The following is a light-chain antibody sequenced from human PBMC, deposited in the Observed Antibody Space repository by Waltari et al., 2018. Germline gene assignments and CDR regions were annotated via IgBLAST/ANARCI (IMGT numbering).Light chain of an antibody. J-gene: IGLJ3*02. CDR2: RTN. CDR3: VLYMGSGISV. CDR1: FGSVSTKFY. V-gene: IGLV8-61*01. Sequence: QTVVTQEPSFSVSPGGTVTLTCGLIFGSVSTKFYPNWYQQTPGQAPRTLMYRTNTRSSGVPDRFSGSILGNKAALTITGAQADDESDYYCVLYMGSGISVFGGGTKLTVL.